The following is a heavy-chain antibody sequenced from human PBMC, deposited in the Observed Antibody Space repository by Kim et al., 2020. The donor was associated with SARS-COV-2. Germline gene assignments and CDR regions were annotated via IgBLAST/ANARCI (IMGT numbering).Heavy chain of an antibody. CDR3: ATEGGTSGRCGYFDS. Sequence: GGSLRLSCVTSGSYIIHWVRQAPGKGLEWVAAMSFDGFSKYFVDSVKDRFTISRDDSKNTVYLELNSLRDEDSAVYYCATEGGTSGRCGYFDSWGQGTLVTVSS. CDR1: GSYI. J-gene: IGHJ4*02. V-gene: IGHV3-30-3*01. D-gene: IGHD2-15*01. CDR2: MSFDGFSK.